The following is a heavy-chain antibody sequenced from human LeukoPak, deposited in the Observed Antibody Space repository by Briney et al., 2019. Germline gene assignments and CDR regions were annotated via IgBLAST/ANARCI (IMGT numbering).Heavy chain of an antibody. CDR1: GFMFSNYG. D-gene: IGHD4-17*01. Sequence: PGGSLRLSCTASGFMFSNYGIHWVRQAPGKGLEWVAFIQFNGGKEYYADSVKGRFSISRDNSKHTLYLQMNSLRPEDTAEYYRAKGRGTVIYYYYMDVWGKGATVSVSS. CDR3: AKGRGTVIYYYYMDV. J-gene: IGHJ6*03. V-gene: IGHV3-30*02. CDR2: IQFNGGKE.